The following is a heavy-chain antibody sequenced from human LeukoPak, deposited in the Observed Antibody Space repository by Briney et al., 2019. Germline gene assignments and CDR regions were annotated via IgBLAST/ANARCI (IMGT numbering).Heavy chain of an antibody. CDR3: ARGEYCSGGSCYEGGDAFDI. CDR2: INAGNGNT. V-gene: IGHV1-3*01. D-gene: IGHD2-15*01. J-gene: IGHJ3*02. CDR1: GYTFTSYA. Sequence: ASVKVSCKASGYTFTSYAMHWVRQAPGQRLEWMGWINAGNGNTKYSQKFQGRVTITRDTSASTAYMELSSLRSEDTAVYYCARGEYCSGGSCYEGGDAFDIWGQGTMVTVSS.